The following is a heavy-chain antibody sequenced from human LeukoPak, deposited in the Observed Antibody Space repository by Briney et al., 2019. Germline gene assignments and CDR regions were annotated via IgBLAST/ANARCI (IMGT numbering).Heavy chain of an antibody. Sequence: GGSLRLSCAASGFTFSSYEMSWVRQAPGKGLEWVSYISSRGRTIYYADSVKGRLTISRDNAKNSLYLQMNSLRAEDTAVYYCASNLDYGDSDYWYYDLWGRGTLVTVSS. V-gene: IGHV3-48*03. CDR1: GFTFSSYE. J-gene: IGHJ2*01. CDR3: ASNLDYGDSDYWYYDL. D-gene: IGHD4-17*01. CDR2: ISSRGRTI.